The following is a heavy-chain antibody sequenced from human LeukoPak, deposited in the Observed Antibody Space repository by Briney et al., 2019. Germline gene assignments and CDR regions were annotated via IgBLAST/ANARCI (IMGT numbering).Heavy chain of an antibody. CDR1: GFVFRNYF. CDR2: IKQDGSEK. CDR3: ARKPPYV. J-gene: IGHJ4*02. V-gene: IGHV3-7*01. Sequence: GGSLRLSCAASGFVFRNYFMSWVRQAPGKGLEWVANIKQDGSEKYYVDSVKGRFTISRDNAKNSLYLQMNSLRAEDTAVYYCARKPPYVWGQGTLVTVSS. D-gene: IGHD2-8*01.